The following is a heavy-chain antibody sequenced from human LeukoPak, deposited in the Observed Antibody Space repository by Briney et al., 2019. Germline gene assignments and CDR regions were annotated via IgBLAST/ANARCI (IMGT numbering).Heavy chain of an antibody. V-gene: IGHV4-61*02. CDR1: GGSISSGSYY. CDR2: IYTSGST. Sequence: PSQTLSLTCTVSGGSISSGSYYWSWIRQPAGKGLEWIGRIYTSGSTNYNPSLKSRVTISVDKSKKQFPLKLDSVTAADTAVYYCARGTEADGTFWGQGTLVTVSS. CDR3: ARGTEADGTF. J-gene: IGHJ4*02. D-gene: IGHD5-24*01.